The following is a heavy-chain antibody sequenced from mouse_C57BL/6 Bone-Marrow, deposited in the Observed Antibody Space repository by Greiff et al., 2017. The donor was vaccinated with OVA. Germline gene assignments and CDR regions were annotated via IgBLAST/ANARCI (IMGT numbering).Heavy chain of an antibody. CDR1: GYALSSSW. Sequence: QVQLKESGPELVKPGASVKISCKASGYALSSSWMNWVKQRPGKGLEWIGRIYPGDGDTNYNGKFKGKATLTADKSSSTAYMQLSSLTSEDSAVYFCARHYYGSSYDYWGQGTTLTVSS. J-gene: IGHJ2*01. CDR3: ARHYYGSSYDY. V-gene: IGHV1-82*01. D-gene: IGHD1-1*01. CDR2: IYPGDGDT.